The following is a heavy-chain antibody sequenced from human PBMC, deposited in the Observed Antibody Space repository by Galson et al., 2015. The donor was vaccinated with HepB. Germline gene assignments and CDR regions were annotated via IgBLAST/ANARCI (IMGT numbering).Heavy chain of an antibody. CDR1: GYTFTSHY. D-gene: IGHD3-22*01. V-gene: IGHV1-46*01. CDR2: INPSGGST. CDR3: ARDLYYYESTTATIYYHYGMDV. Sequence: SVKVSCKASGYTFTSHYLQWVRQAPGQGLEWMGIINPSGGSTSYAQKFQGRLTMTRDTSTSTVYMELSSLRSEDTAVYYCARDLYYYESTTATIYYHYGMDVWGQGTTVTVSS. J-gene: IGHJ6*02.